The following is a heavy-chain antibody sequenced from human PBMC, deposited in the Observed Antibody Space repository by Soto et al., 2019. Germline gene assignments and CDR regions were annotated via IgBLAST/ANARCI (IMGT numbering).Heavy chain of an antibody. V-gene: IGHV4-59*01. J-gene: IGHJ5*02. CDR3: ARASGLSIYNWLDP. CDR2: IYFSGST. CDR1: NGSIDGFY. Sequence: PSETLSLTCSVSNGSIDGFYWNWIRQSPEKGLEWIGQIYFSGSTIYSPSFKSRVTLSVDSSKSQVALRLTSVTAADTAVYFCARASGLSIYNWLDPWGQGILGTVSS. D-gene: IGHD3-10*01.